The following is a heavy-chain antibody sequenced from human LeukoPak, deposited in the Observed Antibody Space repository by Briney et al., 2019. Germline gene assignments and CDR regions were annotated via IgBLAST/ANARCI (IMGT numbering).Heavy chain of an antibody. J-gene: IGHJ5*02. CDR1: GYTFTSYD. CDR2: MNPNSGNT. CDR3: ARAPSREDYGDHYWFDP. Sequence: ASVKVSFKASGYTFTSYDINWVRQATGQGLEWMGWMNPNSGNTGYAQKFQGRVTMTRNTSISTAYMELSSLRSEDTAVYYCARAPSREDYGDHYWFDPWGQGTLATVSS. D-gene: IGHD4-17*01. V-gene: IGHV1-8*01.